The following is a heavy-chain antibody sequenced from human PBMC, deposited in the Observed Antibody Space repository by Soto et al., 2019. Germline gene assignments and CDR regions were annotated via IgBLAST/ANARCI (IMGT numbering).Heavy chain of an antibody. CDR3: ARAGGSEVQGKKWFDP. D-gene: IGHD1-1*01. CDR1: GGSISSYY. V-gene: IGHV4-4*07. CDR2: IYSSGST. Sequence: LSLTCTVSGGSISSYYWSWIRQPAGKGLEWIGRIYSSGSTNYNPSLKSRVTMSVDTSKNQFSLKLTSVTAADTAVYYCARAGGSEVQGKKWFDPWAQGTLVTVSS. J-gene: IGHJ5*02.